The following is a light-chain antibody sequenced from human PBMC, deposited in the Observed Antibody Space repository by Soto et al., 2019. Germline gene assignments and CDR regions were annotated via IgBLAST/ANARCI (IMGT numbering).Light chain of an antibody. CDR2: EVS. J-gene: IGLJ1*01. CDR1: SSDVGGYNY. Sequence: QSALTQPASVSGSPGQSITISCTGTSSDVGGYNYVSWYQQHPGNAPKLMLYEVSNRPSGVSNRFSGSKSGNTASLTISGLQAEDEADYYCSSYTSSSTRVFGTGTKVTVL. V-gene: IGLV2-14*01. CDR3: SSYTSSSTRV.